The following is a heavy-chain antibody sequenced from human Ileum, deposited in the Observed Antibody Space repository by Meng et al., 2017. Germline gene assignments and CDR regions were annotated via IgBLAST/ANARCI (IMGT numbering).Heavy chain of an antibody. J-gene: IGHJ5*02. V-gene: IGHV4-59*08. CDR1: GASISSHY. D-gene: IGHD3-22*01. CDR2: IYYRGGA. Sequence: QVQLQESGPGLVKPSETLARTCIVSGASISSHYWTWIRQPPGKGLEYIGYIYYRGGASYNPSLRSRVTMSVDTSKNQFSLNLSSVTAADTAVYYCARLLDSSDWGWFDPWGQGTLVTVSS. CDR3: ARLLDSSDWGWFDP.